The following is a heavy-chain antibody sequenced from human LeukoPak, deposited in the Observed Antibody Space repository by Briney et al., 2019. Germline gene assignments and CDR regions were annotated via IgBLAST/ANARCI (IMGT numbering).Heavy chain of an antibody. V-gene: IGHV3-33*08. J-gene: IGHJ4*02. Sequence: GRSLRLSCAASGFTFSYYAMHWVRQAPGKGLEWVAVIWYDGSNKYYADSVKGRFTISRDNSKNTLYLQMNSLRAEDTAVYYCARDHQYYYDSSGPFRYWGQGTLVTVSS. D-gene: IGHD3-22*01. CDR1: GFTFSYYA. CDR2: IWYDGSNK. CDR3: ARDHQYYYDSSGPFRY.